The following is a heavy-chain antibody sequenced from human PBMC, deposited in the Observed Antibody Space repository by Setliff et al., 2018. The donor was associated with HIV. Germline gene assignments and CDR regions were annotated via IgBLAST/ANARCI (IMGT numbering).Heavy chain of an antibody. CDR3: ARGLAVAGKSYYSYYYMDV. Sequence: ASVKVSCKASGYTFTSYDINWVRQATGQGLEWMGWMNPNSGNTGYAQKFQGRVTMTRNTSISTAYMELSSLRSEDTAAYYCARGLAVAGKSYYSYYYMDVWGKGTTVTV. J-gene: IGHJ6*03. D-gene: IGHD6-19*01. CDR2: MNPNSGNT. CDR1: GYTFTSYD. V-gene: IGHV1-8*01.